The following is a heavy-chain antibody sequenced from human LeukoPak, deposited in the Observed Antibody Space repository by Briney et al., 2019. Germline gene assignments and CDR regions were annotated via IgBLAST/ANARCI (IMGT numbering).Heavy chain of an antibody. J-gene: IGHJ6*03. V-gene: IGHV3-21*01. D-gene: IGHD2-2*01. CDR2: ISSSSSYI. CDR3: ARANIVVVPAAKSPSYYYYMDV. CDR1: GFTFSSYS. Sequence: GGSLRLSCAASGFTFSSYSMNWVRQAPGKGLEWVSSISSSSSYIYYADSVKGRFTISRDNAKNSLYLQMNSLRAEDTAVYYCARANIVVVPAAKSPSYYYYMDVWGKGTTVTVSS.